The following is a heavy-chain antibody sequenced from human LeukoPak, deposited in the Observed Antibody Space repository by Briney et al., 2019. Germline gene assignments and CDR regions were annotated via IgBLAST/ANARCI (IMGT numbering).Heavy chain of an antibody. D-gene: IGHD3-22*01. Sequence: SVKVSCKASGGTFSSYAISWVRQAPGQGLEWMGRIIPIFGIADYAQKFQGRVTITADKSTSTAYMELSSLRSEDTAVYYCASRHYYDSSGYYARRNDAFDIWGQGTMVTVSS. J-gene: IGHJ3*02. CDR1: GGTFSSYA. CDR3: ASRHYYDSSGYYARRNDAFDI. V-gene: IGHV1-69*04. CDR2: IIPIFGIA.